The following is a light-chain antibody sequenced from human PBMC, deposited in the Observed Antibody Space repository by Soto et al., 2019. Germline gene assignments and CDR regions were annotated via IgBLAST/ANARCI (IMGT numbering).Light chain of an antibody. V-gene: IGLV3-1*01. CDR2: QDS. J-gene: IGLJ1*01. Sequence: SYELTQPPSVSVSPGQTASITCSGDKLGDKYACWYQQKPGQSPVLVIYQDSKRPSGIPERFSGSNSGNTATLTISGTQAMDEADYDCQAWDSRPRVFGTGTKVPVL. CDR3: QAWDSRPRV. CDR1: KLGDKY.